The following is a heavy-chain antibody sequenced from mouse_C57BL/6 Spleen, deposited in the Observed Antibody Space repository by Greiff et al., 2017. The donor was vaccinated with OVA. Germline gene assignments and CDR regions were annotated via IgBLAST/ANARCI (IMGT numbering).Heavy chain of an antibody. D-gene: IGHD2-12*01. CDR1: GFTFSSYG. CDR3: ARLYDVDFDY. CDR2: ISSGGSYT. J-gene: IGHJ2*01. Sequence: EVKLEESGGDLVKPGGSLKLSCAASGFTFSSYGMSWVRQTPDKRLEWVATISSGGSYTYYPDSVKGRFTISRDNAKNTLYLQMSSLKSEDTAMYYCARLYDVDFDYWGQGTTLTVSS. V-gene: IGHV5-6*02.